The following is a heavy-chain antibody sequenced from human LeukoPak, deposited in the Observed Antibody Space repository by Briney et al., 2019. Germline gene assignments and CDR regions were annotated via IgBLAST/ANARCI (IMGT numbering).Heavy chain of an antibody. V-gene: IGHV3-21*01. CDR3: AREGIAVAGILDAYFDL. D-gene: IGHD6-19*01. J-gene: IGHJ2*01. CDR2: ISSSSSYI. Sequence: GGSLRLSCEASGFTVRNNYMTWVRQAPGKGLEWVSSISSSSSYIYYADSVKGRFTISRDNAKNSLYLQMNSLRAEDTAVYYCAREGIAVAGILDAYFDLWGRGTLVTVSS. CDR1: GFTVRNNY.